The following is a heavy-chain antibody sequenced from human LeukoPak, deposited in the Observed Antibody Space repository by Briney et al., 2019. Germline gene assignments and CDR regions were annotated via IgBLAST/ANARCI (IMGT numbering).Heavy chain of an antibody. CDR3: ARRGRVAGIDY. J-gene: IGHJ4*02. D-gene: IGHD6-19*01. V-gene: IGHV4-39*01. Sequence: SETLSLTCTVSGGSIGSSSYYWGWIRQPPGKGLEWIGSIYYSGSTYYNPSLKSRVTISVDTSKNQFSLKLSSVTAADTAVYYCARRGRVAGIDYWGQGTLVTVSS. CDR1: GGSIGSSSYY. CDR2: IYYSGST.